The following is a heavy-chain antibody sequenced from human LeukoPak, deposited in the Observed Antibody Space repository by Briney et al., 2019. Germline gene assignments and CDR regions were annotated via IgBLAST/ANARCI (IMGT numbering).Heavy chain of an antibody. CDR3: ASDIPLGYSSDY. Sequence: GASVNVSCKASGYTFTSNHIHWVRQAPGQGFEWMGVINPSGDSTSYAQNFQGRVTMTRDTSTSTVYMELSSLRSEDTAIYYCASDIPLGYSSDYWGQGTLVTVSS. CDR2: INPSGDST. D-gene: IGHD5-18*01. J-gene: IGHJ4*02. CDR1: GYTFTSNH. V-gene: IGHV1-46*01.